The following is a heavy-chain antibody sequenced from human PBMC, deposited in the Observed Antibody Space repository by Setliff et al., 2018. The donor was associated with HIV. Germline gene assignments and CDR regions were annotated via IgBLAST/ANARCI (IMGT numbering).Heavy chain of an antibody. V-gene: IGHV1-24*01. Sequence: VASVKVSCKVSGYTLSELSIHWVRQAPGKGLEWMGGLEPEDNEILYAQKFQGRVTLTADTSSDTAYMELRSLESEDTGMYYCATGKLSGSGSPIYNWFDPWGQGTLVTVSS. D-gene: IGHD3-10*01. J-gene: IGHJ5*02. CDR2: LEPEDNEI. CDR3: ATGKLSGSGSPIYNWFDP. CDR1: GYTLSELS.